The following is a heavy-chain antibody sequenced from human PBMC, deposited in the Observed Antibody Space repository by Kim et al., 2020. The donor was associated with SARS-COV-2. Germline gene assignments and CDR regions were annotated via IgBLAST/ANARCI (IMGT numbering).Heavy chain of an antibody. CDR1: GFTFSSFA. Sequence: GGSLRLSCAASGFTFSSFAMNWVRQAPGKGLEWVSAVSKSGDSTYYADSVKGRFTISRDNSKNTLYLQMNSLRAEDTAVYYCAKASGSGSYFETMDVWGQGTAVTVPS. CDR3: AKASGSGSYFETMDV. D-gene: IGHD3-10*01. V-gene: IGHV3-23*01. CDR2: VSKSGDST. J-gene: IGHJ6*02.